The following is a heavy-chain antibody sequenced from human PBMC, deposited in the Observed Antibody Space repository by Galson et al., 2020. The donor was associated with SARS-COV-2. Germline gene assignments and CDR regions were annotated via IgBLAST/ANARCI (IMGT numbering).Heavy chain of an antibody. V-gene: IGHV3-66*01. J-gene: IGHJ4*02. CDR1: GFTVSSNY. Sequence: GESLKISCAASGFTVSSNYMSWVRQAPGKGLEWVSVIYSGGSTYYADSVKGRFTISRDNSKNTLYLQMNSLRAEDTAVYYCAAGRGSSFYWGQGTLVTVSS. CDR2: IYSGGST. D-gene: IGHD6-6*01. CDR3: AAGRGSSFY.